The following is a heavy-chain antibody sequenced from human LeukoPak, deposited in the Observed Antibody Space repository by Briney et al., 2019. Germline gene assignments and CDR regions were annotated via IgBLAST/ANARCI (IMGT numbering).Heavy chain of an antibody. V-gene: IGHV4-59*01. CDR1: GGSISNYY. CDR2: IYYSGST. J-gene: IGHJ4*02. Sequence: SETLSLTCTVSGGSISNYYWSWIRQPPGKGLEWIGYIYYSGSTNYNPSLKSRVTISVDTSKNQFSLKLSSVTAADTAVYYCARNTGYDYGGFDYWGQGTLATVSS. D-gene: IGHD5-12*01. CDR3: ARNTGYDYGGFDY.